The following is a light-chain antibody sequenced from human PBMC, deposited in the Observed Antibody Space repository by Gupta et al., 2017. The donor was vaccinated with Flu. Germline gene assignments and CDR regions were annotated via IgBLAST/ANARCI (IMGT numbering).Light chain of an antibody. J-gene: IGLJ1*01. V-gene: IGLV3-1*01. Sequence: YELTQPPSVSVSPGQPASITCSGNKLGDKYASWYHQNPGQSPVVGSYEDNKRPSGIPDRFFGSNSGTKDYLTISGTQAVDEADYYCLSWDSDTPVVFGTGTKLTVL. CDR1: KLGDKY. CDR3: LSWDSDTPVV. CDR2: EDN.